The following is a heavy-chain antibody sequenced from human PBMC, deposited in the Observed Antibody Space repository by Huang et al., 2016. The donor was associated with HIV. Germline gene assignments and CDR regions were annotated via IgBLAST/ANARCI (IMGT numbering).Heavy chain of an antibody. CDR3: AKVGSGAYYYDSSGYYYNYFDL. V-gene: IGHV3-23*01. CDR1: GFTFSSYA. CDR2: ISGGGAST. J-gene: IGHJ2*01. D-gene: IGHD3-22*01. Sequence: EVHLLESGGGLVQPGGSLRLSCAASGFTFSSYAMSWVRQAPGKGLEWFSAISGGGASTYYADSVKGRFTISRDNSKNRLYLQINSLRAEDTAVYYCAKVGSGAYYYDSSGYYYNYFDLWGRGTLVTVSS.